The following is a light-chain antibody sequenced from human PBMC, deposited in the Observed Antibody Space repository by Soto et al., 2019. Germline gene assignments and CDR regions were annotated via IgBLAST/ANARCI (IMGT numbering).Light chain of an antibody. V-gene: IGKV3-15*01. J-gene: IGKJ1*01. CDR1: QSVSSN. CDR3: QQYNNLRT. CDR2: GTS. Sequence: EIVMTQSPATLSVSPGERATLSCRASQSVSSNLAWYQQKPDQAPRLLIYGTSTRATGIPARFSGSGSGTEFTLTISSLQSEDFAVYYCQQYNNLRTFGQGTKVEIK.